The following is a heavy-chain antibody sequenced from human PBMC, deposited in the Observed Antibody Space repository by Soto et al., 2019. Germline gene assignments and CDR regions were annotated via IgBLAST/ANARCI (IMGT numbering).Heavy chain of an antibody. V-gene: IGHV2-5*01. CDR3: AHXXGXXXXXYXFDY. CDR2: IYWHDDK. J-gene: IGHJ4*02. CDR1: GFSLSTTXXG. D-gene: IGHD2-8*01. Sequence: QXTLKESGPXLVKPXQTLTLTCTFSGFSLSTTXXGVXXXXQXXXKAXXWLALIYWHDDKRYSPSLKSRLTITKDTSKNQVVLTMTNMDPVXTATYXXAHXXGXXXXXYXFDYWGQGALVTVSS.